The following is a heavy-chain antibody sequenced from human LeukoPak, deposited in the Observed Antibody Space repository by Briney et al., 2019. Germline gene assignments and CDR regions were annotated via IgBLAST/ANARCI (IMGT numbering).Heavy chain of an antibody. J-gene: IGHJ6*02. CDR3: ARLYSRFYGLDI. D-gene: IGHD2-21*01. CDR2: INDSGST. Sequence: SETLSLTCAVYDGSFSAYIWTWIRQPPGKGLDWIGEINDSGSTTYNPSLKSRVTLSVDTSKNQFSLKLTSVTAADTAVYCCARLYSRFYGLDIWGQGTTVTVSS. CDR1: DGSFSAYI. V-gene: IGHV4-34*01.